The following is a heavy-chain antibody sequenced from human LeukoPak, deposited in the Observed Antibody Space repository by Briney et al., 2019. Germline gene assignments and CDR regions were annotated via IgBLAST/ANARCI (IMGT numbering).Heavy chain of an antibody. D-gene: IGHD4-17*01. CDR3: ARHVYGDQYYYGMDV. CDR2: IYYSGST. V-gene: IGHV4-39*01. CDR1: GGSISSSGYY. Sequence: SETLSLTCTVSGGSISSSGYYWGWIRQPPGKGLEWVGSIYYSGSTNYNPSLKSRVTISVDTSKNQFSLKLSSVTAADTAVYYCARHVYGDQYYYGMDVWGQGTTVTVSS. J-gene: IGHJ6*02.